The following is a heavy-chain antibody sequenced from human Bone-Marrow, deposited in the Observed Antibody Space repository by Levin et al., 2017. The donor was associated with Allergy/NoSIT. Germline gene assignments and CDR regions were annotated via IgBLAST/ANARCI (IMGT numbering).Heavy chain of an antibody. CDR3: AASYSGYHKGDLKIDP. CDR2: IVVGSGNT. Sequence: ASVKVSCKASGFTFTSSAMQWVRQARGQRLEWIGWIVVGSGNTNYAQKFQERVTITRDMSTSTAYMELSSLRSEDTAVYYCAASYSGYHKGDLKIDPWGQGTLVTVSS. D-gene: IGHD5-12*01. CDR1: GFTFTSSA. V-gene: IGHV1-58*02. J-gene: IGHJ5*02.